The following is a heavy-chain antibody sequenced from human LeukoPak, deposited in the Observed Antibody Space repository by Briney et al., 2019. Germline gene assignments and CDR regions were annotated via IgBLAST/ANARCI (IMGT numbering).Heavy chain of an antibody. D-gene: IGHD3-9*01. CDR2: IYSGGST. J-gene: IGHJ6*02. CDR3: AGGIINWLLGIPLGMDV. V-gene: IGHV3-66*01. CDR1: GFTASSNY. Sequence: GGALRLSCAASGFTASSNYMSWVRQAPGKGLEWVSVIYSGGSTYYAASVKGSVSISRDNSKNTRYLQMKSLRPEDTAVYYCAGGIINWLLGIPLGMDVWGQGTTVTVSS.